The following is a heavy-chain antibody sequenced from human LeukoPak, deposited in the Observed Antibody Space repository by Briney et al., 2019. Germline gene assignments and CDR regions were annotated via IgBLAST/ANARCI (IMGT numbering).Heavy chain of an antibody. D-gene: IGHD6-19*01. CDR1: GGSISSYY. CDR3: ARMRYSSGWYLVFDY. J-gene: IGHJ4*02. CDR2: IYYSGST. Sequence: SETLSLTCTVSGGSISSYYWSWIRQPPGKGLEWIGYIYYSGSTNYNPSLKSRVTISVDTSKNQFSLELSSVTAADTAVYYCARMRYSSGWYLVFDYWGQGTLVTVSS. V-gene: IGHV4-59*01.